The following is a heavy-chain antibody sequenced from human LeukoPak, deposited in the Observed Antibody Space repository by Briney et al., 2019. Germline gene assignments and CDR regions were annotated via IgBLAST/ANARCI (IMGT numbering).Heavy chain of an antibody. J-gene: IGHJ6*02. CDR1: GFTFSSYD. Sequence: GGSLRLSCAASGFTFSSYDMHWVRQATGKGLEWVSAIGTAGDTYYPGSVKGRFTISRENAKNSSYLQMNSLRAGDTAVYYCARALGYDRLGGMDVWGQGTTVTVSS. D-gene: IGHD5-12*01. CDR2: IGTAGDT. V-gene: IGHV3-13*04. CDR3: ARALGYDRLGGMDV.